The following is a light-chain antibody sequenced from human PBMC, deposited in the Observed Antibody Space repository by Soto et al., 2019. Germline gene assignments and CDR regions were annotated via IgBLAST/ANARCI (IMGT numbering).Light chain of an antibody. V-gene: IGKV3-20*01. CDR1: QGVRTHY. CDR3: QQYAAADT. Sequence: IVLTQYPGTLSLSPGERATXXXXAGQGVRTHYLGWYQQQPCQAPRLLIGGASSTAPGVADSFSGSGSGTDYTLTISRLEDEDSAVYYCQQYAAADTFGQGTKVDIK. J-gene: IGKJ1*01. CDR2: GAS.